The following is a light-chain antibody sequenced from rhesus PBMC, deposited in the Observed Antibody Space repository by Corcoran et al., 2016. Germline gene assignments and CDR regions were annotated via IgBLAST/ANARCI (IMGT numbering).Light chain of an antibody. CDR3: QQGYSYPLT. Sequence: DIQMTQSPSSLSASVGDRVTITCQASQSLSNYLNWYQQKPGKIPKLLIYRASSLQSGIPSRFSGSGSGTDFTLPISSLQPEDFATYYCQQGYSYPLTFGGGTKVEPK. CDR1: QSLSNY. V-gene: IGKV1S9*01. J-gene: IGKJ4*01. CDR2: RAS.